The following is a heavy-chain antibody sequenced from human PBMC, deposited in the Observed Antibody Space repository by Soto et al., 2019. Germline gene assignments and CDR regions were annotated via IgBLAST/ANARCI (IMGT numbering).Heavy chain of an antibody. V-gene: IGHV3-23*01. CDR3: ARWTGSGDS. J-gene: IGHJ4*02. CDR2: FSGGGGAV. D-gene: IGHD6-25*01. CDR1: GFSLGPYG. Sequence: GGSLRLSCAVSGFSLGPYGVTWVRQAPEKGLEWVTGFSGGGGAVFYADSVRGRFTISRDSSTAYLQMNKLRPEDTAVYFCARWTGSGDSWGQGSLVTVSS.